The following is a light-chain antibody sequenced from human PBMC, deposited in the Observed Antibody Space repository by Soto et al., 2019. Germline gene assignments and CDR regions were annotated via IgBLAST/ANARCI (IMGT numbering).Light chain of an antibody. CDR1: QSISSW. J-gene: IGKJ1*01. CDR2: KAS. Sequence: DIQMTQSPSTLSASVGDRVTITCRASQSISSWLAWYQQKPGKAPKLLIYKASSLESGVTSRFSGSGSWTEFTLTISSLQPDDFAADYCQQYNSYSRTFGQGTKVEIK. CDR3: QQYNSYSRT. V-gene: IGKV1-5*03.